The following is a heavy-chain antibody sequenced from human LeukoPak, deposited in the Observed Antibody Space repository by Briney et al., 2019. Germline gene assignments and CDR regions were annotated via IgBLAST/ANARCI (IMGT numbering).Heavy chain of an antibody. CDR3: AREGCSGGNCYSYWFDP. Sequence: GGSLRLSCAASGFTFSSYWMSWVRQAPGKGPEWLANIKEDGSEKYYVDSVKGRFIISRDNAKNSLYLQMNSLRAEDTAVYYCAREGCSGGNCYSYWFDPWGQGTLVTVSS. V-gene: IGHV3-7*01. CDR2: IKEDGSEK. J-gene: IGHJ5*02. CDR1: GFTFSSYW. D-gene: IGHD2-15*01.